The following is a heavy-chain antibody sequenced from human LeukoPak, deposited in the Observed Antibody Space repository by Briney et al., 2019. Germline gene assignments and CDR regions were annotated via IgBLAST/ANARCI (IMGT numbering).Heavy chain of an antibody. D-gene: IGHD2-8*01. CDR2: IYSAGST. CDR3: AKGHCTNGICWLD. CDR1: GFTVSSTY. V-gene: IGHV3-53*01. Sequence: AGGSLRLSCAASGFTVSSTYMCWVRQAPGKGLERVSRIYSAGSTYYADSVTGRFTISRVNSKNTLYLQTNSLRAEDTAVYYCAKGHCTNGICWLDWGQGTLVTVSS. J-gene: IGHJ4*02.